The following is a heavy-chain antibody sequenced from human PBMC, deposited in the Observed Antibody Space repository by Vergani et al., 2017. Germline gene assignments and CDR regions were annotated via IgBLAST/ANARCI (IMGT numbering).Heavy chain of an antibody. CDR2: ISYDGSNK. J-gene: IGHJ4*02. Sequence: QVQLVESGGGVVQPGRSLRLSCAASGFTFSSYAMHWVRQAPGKGLEWVAVISYDGSNKYYADSVKGRLTISRDNSKNTLYLQMNSLRAEDTAVYYCARVPYDYGDYWVFDYWGQGTLVTVSS. CDR1: GFTFSSYA. D-gene: IGHD4-17*01. V-gene: IGHV3-30*01. CDR3: ARVPYDYGDYWVFDY.